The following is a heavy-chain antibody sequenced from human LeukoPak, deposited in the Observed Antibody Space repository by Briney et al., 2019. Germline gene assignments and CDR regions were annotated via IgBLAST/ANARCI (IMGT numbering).Heavy chain of an antibody. CDR2: IIPALNIT. CDR3: ARDQGLTAPPPYGLDV. J-gene: IGHJ6*02. Sequence: SVKVSCTTSGGTFSSSAITWARQAPGQGLEWMGRIIPALNITSYAQKFQGRVTITADTSTSTAYMELSSLRSEETAVYYCARDQGLTAPPPYGLDVGGQGTTVTVSS. D-gene: IGHD5-18*01. CDR1: GGTFSSSA. V-gene: IGHV1-69*04.